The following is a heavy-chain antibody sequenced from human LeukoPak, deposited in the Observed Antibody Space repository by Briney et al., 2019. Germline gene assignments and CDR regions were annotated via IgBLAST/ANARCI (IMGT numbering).Heavy chain of an antibody. J-gene: IGHJ4*02. Sequence: SETLSLTCTVSGGSISSYFWTWIRQPAGKGLEWIGRFYSSGITNYNPSLKSRVTMSLDTSKNQFSLTLSSVTAADTAVYYCAREYSISSDTKRSFDYWGQGKLVTVSS. V-gene: IGHV4-4*07. CDR1: GGSISSYF. D-gene: IGHD6-6*01. CDR2: FYSSGIT. CDR3: AREYSISSDTKRSFDY.